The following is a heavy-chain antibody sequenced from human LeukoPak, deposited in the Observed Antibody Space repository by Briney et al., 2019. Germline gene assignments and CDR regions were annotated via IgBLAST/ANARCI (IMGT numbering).Heavy chain of an antibody. CDR1: GGTFSSYA. CDR2: IIPILGIA. Sequence: GSSVKVSCKASGGTFSSYAISWVRQAPGQGLEWMGRIIPILGIANYSQKFQGRVTITADKSTSTAYMELSSLRSEDTAVYYCALIAAAGTIDYWGQGTLVTVSS. D-gene: IGHD6-13*01. J-gene: IGHJ4*02. V-gene: IGHV1-69*04. CDR3: ALIAAAGTIDY.